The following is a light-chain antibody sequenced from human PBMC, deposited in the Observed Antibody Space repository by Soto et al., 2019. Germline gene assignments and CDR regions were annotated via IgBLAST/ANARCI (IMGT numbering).Light chain of an antibody. V-gene: IGLV7-43*01. J-gene: IGLJ3*02. Sequence: QAVVTQEPSLTESPGGTVTLTCASNTGAVTSGNYASWFQQKPGQAPRTLIYTTNNKHSWTPARFSGSLLGDKAALTVSGVQPEDEADYYCLLYYGGAHLVFGGGTKLTVL. CDR3: LLYYGGAHLV. CDR1: TGAVTSGNY. CDR2: TTN.